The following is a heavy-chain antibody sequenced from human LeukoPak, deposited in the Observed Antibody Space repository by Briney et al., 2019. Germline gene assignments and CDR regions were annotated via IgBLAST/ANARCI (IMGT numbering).Heavy chain of an antibody. CDR1: GYTFTSYG. CDR2: ISAYNGNT. Sequence: ASVKVSCKASGYTFTSYGISWVRQAPGQGLEWMGWISAYNGNTNYAQKFQGRVTMTTDTSTSTAYMELRSLRSDDTAVYYCARSIGDYPTNYYFDYWGQGTLVTVSS. V-gene: IGHV1-18*01. D-gene: IGHD2-21*01. CDR3: ARSIGDYPTNYYFDY. J-gene: IGHJ4*02.